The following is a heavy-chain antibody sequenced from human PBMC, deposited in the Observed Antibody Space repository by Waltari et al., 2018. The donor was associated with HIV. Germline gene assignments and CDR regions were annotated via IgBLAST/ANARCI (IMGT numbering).Heavy chain of an antibody. J-gene: IGHJ4*02. CDR3: AKAVHGDHIDD. V-gene: IGHV1-2*02. Sequence: QVHLVQSGAEVKKAGASVKVSCQASEYIFTVDYIHWVRQAPGQGLEWLGWIDPRTTATNYVQKFRGRVTMSRDTSTSTVHMELYSLRPDDTAVYCGAKAVHGDHIDDWGQGTLVTVSS. CDR2: IDPRTTAT. CDR1: EYIFTVDY. D-gene: IGHD4-17*01.